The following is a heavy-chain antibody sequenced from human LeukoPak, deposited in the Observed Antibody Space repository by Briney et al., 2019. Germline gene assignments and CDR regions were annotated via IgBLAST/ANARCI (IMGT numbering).Heavy chain of an antibody. J-gene: IGHJ4*02. CDR2: IDSSSSYI. D-gene: IGHD6-19*01. V-gene: IGHV3-21*01. CDR1: GFTFGSYA. Sequence: GGSLRLSCAASGFTFGSYAMNWVRQAPGKGLEWVSSIDSSSSYIYYADSVKGRFTISRDNSKNTLYLQMNSLRAEDTAVYYCAKYDVAGTRTDYWGQGTLVTVSS. CDR3: AKYDVAGTRTDY.